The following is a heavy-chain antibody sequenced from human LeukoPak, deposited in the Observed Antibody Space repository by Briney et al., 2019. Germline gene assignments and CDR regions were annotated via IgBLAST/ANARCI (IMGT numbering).Heavy chain of an antibody. Sequence: SETLPLTCTVSGGSISSYYWSWIRQPPGKGLEWIGYIYYSGSTNYNPSLKSRVTISVDTSKNQFSLKLSSVTAADTAVYYCARDGTSGYDWDYWGQGTLVTVSS. D-gene: IGHD5-12*01. CDR3: ARDGTSGYDWDY. CDR2: IYYSGST. J-gene: IGHJ4*02. CDR1: GGSISSYY. V-gene: IGHV4-59*01.